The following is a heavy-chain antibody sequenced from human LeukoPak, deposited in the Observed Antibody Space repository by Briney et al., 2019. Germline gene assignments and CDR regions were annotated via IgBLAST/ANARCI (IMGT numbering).Heavy chain of an antibody. V-gene: IGHV4-39*01. J-gene: IGHJ4*02. CDR3: ARHRSSGLDY. D-gene: IGHD3-22*01. Sequence: SETLSLTCTVPGGSISSSSYYWGWIRQPPGKGLEWIGSIYYSGSTYYNPSLKSRVTISVDTSKNQFSLKLSSVTAADTAVYYCARHRSSGLDYWGQGTLVTVSS. CDR1: GGSISSSSYY. CDR2: IYYSGST.